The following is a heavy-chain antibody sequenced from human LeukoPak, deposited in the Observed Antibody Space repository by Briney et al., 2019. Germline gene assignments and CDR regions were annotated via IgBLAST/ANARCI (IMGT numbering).Heavy chain of an antibody. Sequence: SETLSLTCTVSGYSISSGYYWGWIRQPPGKGLEWIGSIYHSGSTYYNPSLKSRVTISVDTSKNQFSLKLSSVTAADTAVYYCARAAYGRDGSSWYNWFDPWGQGTLVTVSS. CDR3: ARAAYGRDGSSWYNWFDP. J-gene: IGHJ5*02. CDR1: GYSISSGYY. D-gene: IGHD6-13*01. V-gene: IGHV4-38-2*02. CDR2: IYHSGST.